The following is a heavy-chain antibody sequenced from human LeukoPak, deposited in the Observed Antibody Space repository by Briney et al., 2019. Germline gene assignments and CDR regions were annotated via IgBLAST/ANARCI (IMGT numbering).Heavy chain of an antibody. Sequence: GGSLRLSCAASGFTFSSYEMNWVRQAPGKGLEWLSYISNSGSSIHYADSVKGRFTISRDNAKNSLYLQMNSLRAEDTAVYYCARGGGATYYWVQGTLVTVSS. V-gene: IGHV3-48*03. J-gene: IGHJ4*02. D-gene: IGHD3-16*01. CDR3: ARGGGATYY. CDR1: GFTFSSYE. CDR2: ISNSGSSI.